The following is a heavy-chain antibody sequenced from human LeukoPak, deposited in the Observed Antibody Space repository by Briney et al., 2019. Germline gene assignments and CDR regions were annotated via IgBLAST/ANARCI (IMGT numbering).Heavy chain of an antibody. V-gene: IGHV5-51*01. Sequence: GESLKISCKGSGCSFTSYWIGWVRQMPGKGLEWMGIIYPGDSDTRYSPSFQGQVTISADKSISTAYLQWSSLKASDTAMYYCARRHYDFWSGLSDAFDIWGQGTMVTVSS. CDR1: GCSFTSYW. D-gene: IGHD3-3*01. J-gene: IGHJ3*02. CDR3: ARRHYDFWSGLSDAFDI. CDR2: IYPGDSDT.